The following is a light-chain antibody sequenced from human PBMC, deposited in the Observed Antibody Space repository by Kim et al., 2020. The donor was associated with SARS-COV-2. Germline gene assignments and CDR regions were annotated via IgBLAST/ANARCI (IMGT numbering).Light chain of an antibody. CDR1: ESVTSN. CDR3: QQYNDWPPLT. Sequence: VSPGERATLSCRASESVTSNLAWYQQKPGQAPRILIYGASTRATGVPARFSGSGSGTEFTLTISSLQSEDFALYYCQQYNDWPPLTFGGGTKVEI. J-gene: IGKJ4*01. CDR2: GAS. V-gene: IGKV3-15*01.